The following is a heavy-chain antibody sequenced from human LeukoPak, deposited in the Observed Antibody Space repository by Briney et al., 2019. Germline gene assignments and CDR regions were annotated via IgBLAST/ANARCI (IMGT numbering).Heavy chain of an antibody. D-gene: IGHD3-22*01. CDR1: GYTFTSYA. CDR3: ARPINHYYDSSGYPY. J-gene: IGHJ4*02. Sequence: ASVKVSCTASGYTFTSYAMHWVRQAPGQRLEWMGWINAGNGNTKYSQKFQGRVTITRDTSASTAYMELSSLRSEDTAVYYCARPINHYYDSSGYPYWGQGTLVTVSS. V-gene: IGHV1-3*01. CDR2: INAGNGNT.